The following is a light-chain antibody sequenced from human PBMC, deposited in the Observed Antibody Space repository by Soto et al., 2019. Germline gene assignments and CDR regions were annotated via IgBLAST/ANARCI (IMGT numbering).Light chain of an antibody. CDR2: EGS. CDR1: SSDVGSYNL. J-gene: IGLJ1*01. CDR3: CSYAGSSTYV. V-gene: IGLV2-23*01. Sequence: HSELAQPASGSGSPGQPITIYCTGTSSDVGSYNLVSWYQQHPGKAPKLMIYEGSKRPSGVSNRFSGSKSGNTASLTISGLQAEDEADYYCCSYAGSSTYVFGTGTKVTVL.